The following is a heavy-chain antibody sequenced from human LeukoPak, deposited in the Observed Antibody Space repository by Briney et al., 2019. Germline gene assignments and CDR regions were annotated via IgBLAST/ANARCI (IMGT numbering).Heavy chain of an antibody. CDR3: ARGSVGYSSSWFYYYYGMDV. Sequence: ASVTVSCKASGYTFTSYAMHWVRQAPGQGLEWMGWINAGNGNTKYSQKFQGRVTITRDTSASTAYMELSSLRSEDTAVYYCARGSVGYSSSWFYYYYGMDVWGQGATVTVSS. J-gene: IGHJ6*02. CDR2: INAGNGNT. D-gene: IGHD6-13*01. CDR1: GYTFTSYA. V-gene: IGHV1-3*01.